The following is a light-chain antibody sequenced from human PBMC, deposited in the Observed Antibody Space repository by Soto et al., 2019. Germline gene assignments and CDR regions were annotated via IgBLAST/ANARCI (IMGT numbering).Light chain of an antibody. Sequence: QSVLTQPASVSGSPGQSITISCTGTSSDVGSYNLVSWYQQHPGKAPKLMIYEGSKRPSGVSNRFSGSKSGSTASLTISGLQAEDEADYYCCSYAGSSTFVYVFGTGTKVTVL. CDR2: EGS. CDR3: CSYAGSSTFVYV. CDR1: SSDVGSYNL. V-gene: IGLV2-23*03. J-gene: IGLJ1*01.